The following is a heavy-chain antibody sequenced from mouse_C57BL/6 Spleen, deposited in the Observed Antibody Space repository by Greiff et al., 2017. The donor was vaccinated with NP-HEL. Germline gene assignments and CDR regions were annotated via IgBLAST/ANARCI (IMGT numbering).Heavy chain of an antibody. CDR3: ARGPFYYYGSSYAYFDV. Sequence: EVKVEESGPGLVKPSQSLSLTCSVTGYSITSGYYWNWIRQFPGNKLEWMGYISYDGSNNYNPSLKNRISITRDTSKNQFFLKLNSVTTEDTATYYCARGPFYYYGSSYAYFDVWGTGTTVTVSS. J-gene: IGHJ1*03. CDR2: ISYDGSN. CDR1: GYSITSGYY. D-gene: IGHD1-1*01. V-gene: IGHV3-6*01.